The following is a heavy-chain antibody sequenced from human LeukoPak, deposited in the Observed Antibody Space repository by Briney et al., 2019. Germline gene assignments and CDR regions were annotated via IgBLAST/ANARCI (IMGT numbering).Heavy chain of an antibody. CDR2: ISSSSSYI. Sequence: PGGSLRLSCAASGFTFSSYSMNWVRQAPGKGLEWVSSISSSSSYIYYADSVKGRFTISRDNAKNSLYLQMNSLRAEDTAVYYCAKGYSSSWYGYFQHWGQGTLVTVSS. V-gene: IGHV3-21*01. CDR1: GFTFSSYS. CDR3: AKGYSSSWYGYFQH. J-gene: IGHJ1*01. D-gene: IGHD6-13*01.